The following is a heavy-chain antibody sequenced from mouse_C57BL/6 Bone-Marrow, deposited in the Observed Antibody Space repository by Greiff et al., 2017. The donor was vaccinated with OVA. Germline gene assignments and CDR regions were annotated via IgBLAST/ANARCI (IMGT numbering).Heavy chain of an antibody. D-gene: IGHD4-1*01. J-gene: IGHJ4*01. CDR1: GYAFSSYW. Sequence: QVQLQQSGAELVKPGASVKISCKASGYAFSSYWMNWVKQRPGKGLEWIGQIYPGDGDTNYNGKFKGKATLTADKSSSTAYMQLSSLTSEDSAVYFCARRLGRAYAMDYWGQGTSVTVSS. CDR2: IYPGDGDT. CDR3: ARRLGRAYAMDY. V-gene: IGHV1-80*01.